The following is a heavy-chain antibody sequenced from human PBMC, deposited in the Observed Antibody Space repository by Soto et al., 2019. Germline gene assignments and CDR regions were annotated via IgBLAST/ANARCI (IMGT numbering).Heavy chain of an antibody. Sequence: SETLSLTCTVSGGSISSSSYYWGWIRQPPGKGLEWIGSIYYSGSTYYNPSLKSRVTISVDTSKNQFSLKLSSVTAADTAVYYCARCDGYYYDSSGYYSQSYYYYMDVSGKGTTVTVSS. CDR3: ARCDGYYYDSSGYYSQSYYYYMDV. J-gene: IGHJ6*03. CDR2: IYYSGST. CDR1: GGSISSSSYY. V-gene: IGHV4-39*01. D-gene: IGHD3-22*01.